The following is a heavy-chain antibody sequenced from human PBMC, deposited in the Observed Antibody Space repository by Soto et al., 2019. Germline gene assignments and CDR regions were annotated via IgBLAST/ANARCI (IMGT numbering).Heavy chain of an antibody. V-gene: IGHV1-18*01. CDR3: ARVHLVVVAATVSDAFDI. Sequence: ASVKVSCKASGYTFTSYGISWVRQAPGQGLEWMGWISAYNGNTNYAQKLQGRVTMTTDTSTSTAYMELRSLRSDDTAVYYCARVHLVVVAATVSDAFDIWGQGTMVTVSS. J-gene: IGHJ3*02. CDR2: ISAYNGNT. D-gene: IGHD2-15*01. CDR1: GYTFTSYG.